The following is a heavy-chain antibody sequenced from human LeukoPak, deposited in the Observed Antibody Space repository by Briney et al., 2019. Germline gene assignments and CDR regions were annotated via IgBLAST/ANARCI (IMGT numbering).Heavy chain of an antibody. D-gene: IGHD6-13*01. V-gene: IGHV4-30-2*01. J-gene: IGHJ4*02. CDR3: SRIIAAAGSRPNSDY. Sequence: SETLSLTCTVSGGSISSDGYYWSWIRQPPGKGLEWIGYIYHSGSTYYNPSLKSRVTISVDRSKNQFSLKLSSVTAADTAVYYCSRIIAAAGSRPNSDYWGQGTLVTVSS. CDR2: IYHSGST. CDR1: GGSISSDGYY.